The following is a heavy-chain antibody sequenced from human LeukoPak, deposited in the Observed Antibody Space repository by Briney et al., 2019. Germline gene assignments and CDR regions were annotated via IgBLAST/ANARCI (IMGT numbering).Heavy chain of an antibody. V-gene: IGHV4-4*02. J-gene: IGHJ4*02. CDR1: GVSVTSTNW. D-gene: IGHD3-3*01. CDR3: AREGGFYRPLDY. Sequence: SETLSLTCDVSGVSVTSTNWWTWVRQPPGKVLEWIGEVHLDGRTNYNPSLKSRLIMSGDLPENHISLKLTSVTAADTAVYYCAREGGFYRPLDYSGQGTLVTVSS. CDR2: VHLDGRT.